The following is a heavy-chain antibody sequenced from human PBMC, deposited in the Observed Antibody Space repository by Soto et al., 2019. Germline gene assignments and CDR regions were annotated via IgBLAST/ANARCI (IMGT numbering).Heavy chain of an antibody. J-gene: IGHJ5*01. CDR2: IYYSGST. V-gene: IGHV4-30-4*01. CDR3: ARMRYYYDSSGSLSRFAPSALDTLALDS. Sequence: PSETLSLTCTVSGGSISRGDFYWSWIRQPPGKGLEWIGYIYYSGSTYYNPSLKSRVTISVDTSKNQFSLKLSSVTAADTAVYYCARMRYYYDSSGSLSRFAPSALDTLALDS. D-gene: IGHD3-22*01. CDR1: GGSISRGDFY.